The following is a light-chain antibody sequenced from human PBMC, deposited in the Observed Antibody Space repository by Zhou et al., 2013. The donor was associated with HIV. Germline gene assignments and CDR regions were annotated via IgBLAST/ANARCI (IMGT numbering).Light chain of an antibody. CDR1: QSISSW. J-gene: IGKJ4*01. CDR3: QHFNSYPLT. Sequence: DIQMTQSPSTLSASVGDRVTITCRASQSISSWLAWYQQKPGKAPKLLIYKASSLESGVPSRFRGSGSGTEFTLTISSLQPEDFATYHCQHFNSYPLTFGGGTKVEIK. CDR2: KAS. V-gene: IGKV1-5*03.